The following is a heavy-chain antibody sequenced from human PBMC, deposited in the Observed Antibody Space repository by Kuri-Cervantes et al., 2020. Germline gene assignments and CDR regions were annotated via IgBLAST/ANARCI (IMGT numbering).Heavy chain of an antibody. Sequence: GESLKISCAASGFTFSSTHGMSWVRQAPGEGLEWVSAVSGGVGSTYYADSVKGRFTISRDHSKNILYLQMNSLRAEDTAVYYCAKGNEDYYYAYWGQGTLVTVSS. D-gene: IGHD3-22*01. CDR1: GFTFSSTHG. CDR3: AKGNEDYYYAY. CDR2: VSGGVGST. V-gene: IGHV3-23*01. J-gene: IGHJ4*02.